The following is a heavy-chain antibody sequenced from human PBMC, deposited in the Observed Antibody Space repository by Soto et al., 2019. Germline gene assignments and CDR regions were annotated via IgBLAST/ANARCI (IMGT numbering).Heavy chain of an antibody. J-gene: IGHJ2*01. V-gene: IGHV1-69*13. D-gene: IGHD2-15*01. CDR1: GGTFSSYA. Sequence: GASVKVSCKASGGTFSSYAISWVRQAPGQGLEWMGGIIPIFGTTNYAQKFQGRVTITADESTSTAYMELSSLRSEDTAVYYCARVVTVVKSFHYWYFDLWGRGTLVTVS. CDR3: ARVVTVVKSFHYWYFDL. CDR2: IIPIFGTT.